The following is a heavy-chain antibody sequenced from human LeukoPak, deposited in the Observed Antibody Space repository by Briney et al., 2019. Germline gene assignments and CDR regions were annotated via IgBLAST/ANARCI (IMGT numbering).Heavy chain of an antibody. CDR2: IYPADSDT. J-gene: IGHJ5*02. CDR3: ASPRATSGYDLYH. D-gene: IGHD5-12*01. V-gene: IGHV5-51*01. Sequence: GESLKISCQASGYSFTNYWIGWVRQMPGKGLEWMGIIYPADSDTRYSPSFQGQVTISADRSINTAYLQWNSLKASDTAIYYCASPRATSGYDLYHWGQGALVTVSS. CDR1: GYSFTNYW.